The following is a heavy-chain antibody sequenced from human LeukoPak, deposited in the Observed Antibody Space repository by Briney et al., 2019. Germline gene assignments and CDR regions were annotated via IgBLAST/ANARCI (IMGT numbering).Heavy chain of an antibody. CDR1: GFTFSRFN. D-gene: IGHD3-3*01. J-gene: IGHJ5*02. V-gene: IGHV3-23*01. Sequence: GGSLRLSCVASGFTFSRFNMNWVRQAPGKGLEWVSTISGSGYTTYYADSVKGRFTISRDNSKSTLYVQMNSVRAEDTAVYYCAKGPIYDFWSGYNNWFDPWGQGTLVTVSS. CDR2: ISGSGYTT. CDR3: AKGPIYDFWSGYNNWFDP.